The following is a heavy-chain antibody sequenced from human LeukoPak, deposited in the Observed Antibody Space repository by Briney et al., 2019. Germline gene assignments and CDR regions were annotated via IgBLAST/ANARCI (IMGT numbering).Heavy chain of an antibody. CDR2: INPNSGGT. D-gene: IGHD7-27*01. J-gene: IGHJ3*02. V-gene: IGHV1-2*02. CDR1: GYTFTGYY. CDR3: ARDRGNWGGRDAFDI. Sequence: ASVKVSCKASGYTFTGYYMHWVRQAPGQGLEWMGWINPNSGGTNYAQKFQGRVTMTRDTSISTAYMELSRLRSDDTAVYYCARDRGNWGGRDAFDIWGQGTMVTASS.